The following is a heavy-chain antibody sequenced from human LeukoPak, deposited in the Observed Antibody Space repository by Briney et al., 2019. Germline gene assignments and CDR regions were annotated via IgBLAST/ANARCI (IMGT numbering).Heavy chain of an antibody. V-gene: IGHV4-30-4*01. D-gene: IGHD5-12*01. Sequence: SETLSLTCTDSGGSISSGDYYWSWIRQPPGKGPEWIGYIYFIGSTYYNPSLKSRVTISLDTSKNQFSLNLYSVTAADTAVYYCARGGYSGYDIWGQGTLVTVSS. CDR2: IYFIGST. CDR1: GGSISSGDYY. CDR3: ARGGYSGYDI. J-gene: IGHJ4*02.